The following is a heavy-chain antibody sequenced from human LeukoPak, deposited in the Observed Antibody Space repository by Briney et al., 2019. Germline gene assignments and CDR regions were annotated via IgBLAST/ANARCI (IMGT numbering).Heavy chain of an antibody. Sequence: SETLSLTYTVSGGSISSYYWSWIRQPPGKGLEWIGYIYYSGSTNYNPSLKSRVTISVDTSKNQFSLKLSSVTAADTAVYYCARPNSLYGSGSEYGMDVWGQGTTVTVSS. D-gene: IGHD3-10*01. CDR1: GGSISSYY. CDR3: ARPNSLYGSGSEYGMDV. CDR2: IYYSGST. V-gene: IGHV4-59*08. J-gene: IGHJ6*02.